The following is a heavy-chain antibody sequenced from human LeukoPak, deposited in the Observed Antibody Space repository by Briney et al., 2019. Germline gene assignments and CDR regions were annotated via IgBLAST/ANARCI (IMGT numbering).Heavy chain of an antibody. J-gene: IGHJ4*02. V-gene: IGHV3-73*01. D-gene: IGHD3-10*01. CDR2: IKTKSEDDAT. CDR1: GFSISDFD. Sequence: PGGSLRLSCAASGFSISDFDVHWVRQASGKGLEWVARIKTKSEDDATAYAASVRGRFTISRDDSKNTLYLQMNSLRAEDTAVYYCAKDREWFGEMNNGGFDYWGQGTLVTVSS. CDR3: AKDREWFGEMNNGGFDY.